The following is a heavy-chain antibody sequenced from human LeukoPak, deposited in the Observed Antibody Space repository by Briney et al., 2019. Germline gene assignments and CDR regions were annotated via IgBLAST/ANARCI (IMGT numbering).Heavy chain of an antibody. D-gene: IGHD1-26*01. J-gene: IGHJ4*02. CDR2: IYYSGST. Sequence: SETRSPTCTVSGDSITGYYWSWIRQPPGKGREWIGSIYYSGSTYYNPPLTSRVSISVDTSKHQFSLKLRSVTAADTAVYYCARPADEPRYRAQGYFAYWGQGTPVTVSS. V-gene: IGHV4-39*01. CDR1: GDSITGYY. CDR3: ARPADEPRYRAQGYFAY.